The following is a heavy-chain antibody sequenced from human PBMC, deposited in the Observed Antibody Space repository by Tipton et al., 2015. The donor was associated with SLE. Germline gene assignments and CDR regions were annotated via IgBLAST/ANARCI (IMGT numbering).Heavy chain of an antibody. CDR3: ARVPAFYYYYMDV. J-gene: IGHJ6*03. D-gene: IGHD2-2*01. Sequence: TLSLTCTVSGGSINKGTYAWSWIRQPAGKGLEWIGHIYASGIPNYNPSLSSRVTMSVDTSNNQFSLKLSSVTAADTAVYYCARVPAFYYYYMDVWGKGTTVTVSS. CDR1: GGSINKGTYA. V-gene: IGHV4-61*09. CDR2: IYASGIP.